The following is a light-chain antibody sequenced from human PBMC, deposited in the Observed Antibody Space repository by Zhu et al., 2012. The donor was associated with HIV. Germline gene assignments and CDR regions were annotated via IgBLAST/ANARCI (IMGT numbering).Light chain of an antibody. Sequence: DIQLTQSPSFLSASVGDRVTITCRASQGISNRLAWYHQKAGNAPKLLIYGASIVQTGVPSRFSGSGSGTEFTLTISSLQPEDFATYFCQHLTLYPTFGGGSRVEIK. V-gene: IGKV1-9*01. CDR2: GAS. CDR1: QGISNR. CDR3: QHLTLYPT. J-gene: IGKJ4*01.